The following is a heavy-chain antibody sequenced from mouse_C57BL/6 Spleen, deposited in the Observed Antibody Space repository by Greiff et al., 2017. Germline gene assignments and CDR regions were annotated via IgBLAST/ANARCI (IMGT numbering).Heavy chain of an antibody. CDR3: ASPYYDYDGPLFAY. D-gene: IGHD2-4*01. J-gene: IGHJ3*01. CDR2: ISNGGGST. Sequence: DVKLVESGGGLVQPGGSLKLSCAASGFTFSDYYMYWVRQTPEQRLEWVAYISNGGGSTYYPDTVKGRFTISRDNAKNTLYLQMSRLKSEDTAMYYCASPYYDYDGPLFAYWGQGTLVTVSA. V-gene: IGHV5-12*01. CDR1: GFTFSDYY.